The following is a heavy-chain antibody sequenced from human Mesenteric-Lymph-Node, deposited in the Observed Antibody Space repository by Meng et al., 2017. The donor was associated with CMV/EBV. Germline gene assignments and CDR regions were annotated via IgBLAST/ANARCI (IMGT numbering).Heavy chain of an antibody. Sequence: ASVKVSCKASGYTFTSYGISWVRQAPGQGLEWMGWISAHNGNTNYAQKLQGRVTMTTDTSTSTAYMELRSLRSDDTAVYYCARDRLSSWYSHGYYYYYGMDVWGQGTTVTVSS. D-gene: IGHD6-13*01. J-gene: IGHJ6*02. CDR2: ISAHNGNT. CDR1: GYTFTSYG. CDR3: ARDRLSSWYSHGYYYYYGMDV. V-gene: IGHV1-18*01.